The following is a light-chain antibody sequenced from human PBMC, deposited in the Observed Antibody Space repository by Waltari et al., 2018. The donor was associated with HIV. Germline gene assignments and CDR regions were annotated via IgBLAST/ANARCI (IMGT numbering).Light chain of an antibody. CDR1: SSNIANNY. V-gene: IGLV1-51*01. Sequence: QSVLTQPPSVSAAPGQKVTISCPGSSSNIANNYVYWYQQLPGTAPKLLIYDNNKRPSGITDRFSGSKSGTSATLGITGLQTGDEADYYCGTWDSSLSAGVFGGGTKLTVL. CDR3: GTWDSSLSAGV. CDR2: DNN. J-gene: IGLJ2*01.